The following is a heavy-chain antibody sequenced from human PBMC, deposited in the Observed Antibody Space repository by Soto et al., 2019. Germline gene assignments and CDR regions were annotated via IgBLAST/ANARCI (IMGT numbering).Heavy chain of an antibody. CDR1: GFTFRNYW. V-gene: IGHV3-74*01. CDR3: ARDEFLAVACKDYYYGMDV. Sequence: PGGSLRLSCAASGFTFRNYWMHWVRQAPGKGLVWVSRIKSDGSSTTYADSVKGRFTISRDNAKNTLYLQMNSLRAEDTAVYYCARDEFLAVACKDYYYGMDVCGQGTTVTVSS. CDR2: IKSDGSST. J-gene: IGHJ6*02. D-gene: IGHD6-19*01.